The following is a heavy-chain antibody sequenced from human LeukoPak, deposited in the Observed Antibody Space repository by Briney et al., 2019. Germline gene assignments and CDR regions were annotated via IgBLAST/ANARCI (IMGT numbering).Heavy chain of an antibody. V-gene: IGHV3-23*01. D-gene: IGHD6-19*01. CDR3: AKPCRSGLSPFDAFDI. J-gene: IGHJ3*02. Sequence: GGSLRLSCAASGFTFSSYAMSWVRQAPGKWLEWDSANSGSGDSRYYADSVEGRFAISRDNSKNTLYLQMNSLRAEDTAVYYCAKPCRSGLSPFDAFDIWGQGTMVTVSS. CDR1: GFTFSSYA. CDR2: NSGSGDSR.